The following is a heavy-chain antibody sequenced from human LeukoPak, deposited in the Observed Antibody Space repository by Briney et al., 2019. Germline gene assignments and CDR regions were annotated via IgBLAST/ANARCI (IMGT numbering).Heavy chain of an antibody. V-gene: IGHV3-30-3*01. CDR3: AREDLRAAAVDY. D-gene: IGHD6-13*01. Sequence: GRSLRLSCAASGFTFSSYAMHWVRQAPGKGLEWVAVISYDGSNKYYADSVKGRFTISRDNSKNTLYLQMNSLRAEDTAVYYCAREDLRAAAVDYWGQGTLVTVSS. J-gene: IGHJ4*02. CDR2: ISYDGSNK. CDR1: GFTFSSYA.